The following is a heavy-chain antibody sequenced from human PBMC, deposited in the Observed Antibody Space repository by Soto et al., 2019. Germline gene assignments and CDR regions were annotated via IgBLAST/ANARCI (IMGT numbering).Heavy chain of an antibody. CDR1: GGSFSGYY. CDR3: ASVNCSSTSCFYPFFDY. Sequence: PSQTLSLTCAVYGGSFSGYYWSWIRQPPGKGLEWIGEINHSGSTNYNPSLKSRVTISVDTSKNQFSLKLSSVTAADTAVYYCASVNCSSTSCFYPFFDYWGQGTLVTVSS. D-gene: IGHD2-2*01. CDR2: INHSGST. J-gene: IGHJ4*02. V-gene: IGHV4-34*01.